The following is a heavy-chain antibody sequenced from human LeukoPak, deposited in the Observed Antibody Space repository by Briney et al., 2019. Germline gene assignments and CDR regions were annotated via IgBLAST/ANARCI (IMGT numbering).Heavy chain of an antibody. CDR2: IKQDGGEK. CDR3: ARDHKIFGVVTTPMDV. J-gene: IGHJ6*04. Sequence: PAGSLRLSCAGSGFTFSTFSINWVRQAPGNGLEWVANIKQDGGEKYYVDSVKGRFTISRDNAKNSLYLQMNSLRDEDTAVYYCARDHKIFGVVTTPMDVWGKGTTVTVSS. D-gene: IGHD3-3*01. CDR1: GFTFSTFS. V-gene: IGHV3-7*01.